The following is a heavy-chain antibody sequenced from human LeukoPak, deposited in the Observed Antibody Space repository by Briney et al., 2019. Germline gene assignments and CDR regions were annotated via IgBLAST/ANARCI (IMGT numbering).Heavy chain of an antibody. V-gene: IGHV4-39*07. CDR1: GGSISSSSYY. J-gene: IGHJ3*02. Sequence: SETLSLTCTVSGGSISSSSYYWGWIRQPPGKGLEWIGSIYHSGSTYYNPSLKSRVTISVDTSKNQFSLKLSSVTAADTAVYYCAREIPRIVGAEDAFDIWGQGTMVTVSS. CDR2: IYHSGST. D-gene: IGHD1-26*01. CDR3: AREIPRIVGAEDAFDI.